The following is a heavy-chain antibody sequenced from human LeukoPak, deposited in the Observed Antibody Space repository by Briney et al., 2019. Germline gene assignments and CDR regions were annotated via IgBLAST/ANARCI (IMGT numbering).Heavy chain of an antibody. V-gene: IGHV3-21*01. CDR1: GFTFSSYS. J-gene: IGHJ4*02. CDR2: ISSSSSYI. Sequence: GGSLRLSCAASGFTFSSYSMNWVRQAPGKGLEWVSCISSSSSYIYNADSVKGRFTISRDNAKNSLYLQMNSLRVEDTAVYYCARDLNWETYWGQGTLVSVSS. D-gene: IGHD7-27*01. CDR3: ARDLNWETY.